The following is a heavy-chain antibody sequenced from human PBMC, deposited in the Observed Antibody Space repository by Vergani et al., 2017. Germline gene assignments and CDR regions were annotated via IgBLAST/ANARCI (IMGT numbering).Heavy chain of an antibody. V-gene: IGHV4-4*07. CDR1: GGSISSYY. D-gene: IGHD2-2*01. J-gene: IGHJ3*01. Sequence: QVQLQESGPGLVKPSETLSLTCTVSGGSISSYYWSWIRQPAGKGLEWIGRIYMNGNTNYNPSLKGRVAVSVDTSKNQFSLKLTSVTAADTAIYYCARMTHCSGTTCPGAFDLWGQGTMVTVSA. CDR2: IYMNGNT. CDR3: ARMTHCSGTTCPGAFDL.